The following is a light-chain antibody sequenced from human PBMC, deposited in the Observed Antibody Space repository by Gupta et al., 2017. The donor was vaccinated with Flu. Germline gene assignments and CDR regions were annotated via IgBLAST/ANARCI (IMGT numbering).Light chain of an antibody. CDR3: QQYNNWPQT. Sequence: PATLSVSPGERATLSCRASQSVSSNLAWYQQKPGQAPRLLIYGASTRATGIPARFSGSGSGTEFTLTISSLQSEDFAVYYCQQYNNWPQTFGQGSKVEIK. CDR2: GAS. CDR1: QSVSSN. V-gene: IGKV3-15*01. J-gene: IGKJ1*01.